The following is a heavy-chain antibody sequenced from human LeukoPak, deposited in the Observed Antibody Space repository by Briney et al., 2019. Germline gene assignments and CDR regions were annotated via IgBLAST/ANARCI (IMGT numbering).Heavy chain of an antibody. J-gene: IGHJ4*02. CDR1: GYTFTSYG. Sequence: ASVTVSCKASGYTFTSYGMSGVRQARGQGLEGMGWISAYNGNTNYAQKLQGRVTMTTDTSTSTAYMELRSLRSDDTAVYYCARRSPEPVTDDYWGQGTLVTVSS. CDR3: ARRSPEPVTDDY. D-gene: IGHD2/OR15-2a*01. V-gene: IGHV1-18*01. CDR2: ISAYNGNT.